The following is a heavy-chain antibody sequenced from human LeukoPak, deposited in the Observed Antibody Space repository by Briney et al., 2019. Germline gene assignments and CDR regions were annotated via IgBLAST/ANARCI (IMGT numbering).Heavy chain of an antibody. J-gene: IGHJ4*02. CDR3: VNDVSGSYTFDY. D-gene: IGHD1-26*01. V-gene: IGHV3-64D*09. Sequence: GGSLRLSCSTSGFTFSSSAMHWVRQAPGKGLEYVSGINDNGRATHYGDSLKGRFTISRDNSKNTLYLQMSTLTTEDTAIYYCVNDVSGSYTFDYWGQGTLVTVSS. CDR1: GFTFSSSA. CDR2: INDNGRAT.